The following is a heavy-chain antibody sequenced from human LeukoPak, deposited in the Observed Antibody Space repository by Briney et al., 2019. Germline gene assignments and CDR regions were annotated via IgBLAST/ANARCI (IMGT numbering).Heavy chain of an antibody. CDR2: IIPSGVTT. D-gene: IGHD5-24*01. CDR1: GFTFSNYG. Sequence: GGSLRLSCATSGFTFSNYGMNWVRHAPGKGLEWVSGIIPSGVTTYYADSVKGRFAISRDNSKNTVYLQMNSLRAEDTAVYYCAKDDSLLQFGCWGQGTLITVSS. V-gene: IGHV3-23*01. J-gene: IGHJ4*02. CDR3: AKDDSLLQFGC.